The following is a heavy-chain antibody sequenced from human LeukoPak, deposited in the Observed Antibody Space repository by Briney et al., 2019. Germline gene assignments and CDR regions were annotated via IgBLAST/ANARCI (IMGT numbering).Heavy chain of an antibody. J-gene: IGHJ4*02. CDR1: GLTFDSHA. CDR3: ARGGDSSDYFDY. CDR2: ISGSGGKT. Sequence: GGSLRLSCAASGLTFDSHAMSWVRQPPGKGLEWVSAISGSGGKTYYADSVKGRFTISRDNSKNTLYLQMNSLRAEDTAVYYCARGGDSSDYFDYWGQGTLVTVSS. D-gene: IGHD6-25*01. V-gene: IGHV3-23*01.